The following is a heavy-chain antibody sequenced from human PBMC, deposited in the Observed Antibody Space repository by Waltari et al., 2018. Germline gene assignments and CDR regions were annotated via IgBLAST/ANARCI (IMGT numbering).Heavy chain of an antibody. V-gene: IGHV3-7*01. CDR3: VRDQWFAFDI. Sequence: EVQLVESGGGLVQHGGSLGLSCAASGLTLSNYWMSWVRQAPGKGLEWVANIMTDGREEYYVDSVRGRFTISRDNAKNSLYLQMNSLRPEDTAVYYCVRDQWFAFDIWGQGTMVTVSS. J-gene: IGHJ3*02. CDR2: IMTDGREE. D-gene: IGHD3-22*01. CDR1: GLTLSNYW.